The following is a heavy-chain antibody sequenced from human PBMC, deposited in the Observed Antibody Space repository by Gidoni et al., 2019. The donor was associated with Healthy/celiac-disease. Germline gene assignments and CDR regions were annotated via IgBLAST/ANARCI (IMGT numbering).Heavy chain of an antibody. CDR3: AKGLTADDAFDI. J-gene: IGHJ3*02. CDR1: GFTFSRYA. CDR2: ISGSGSST. D-gene: IGHD2-21*02. Sequence: EVQLLESGGGLVQSGGYLRLSCAATGFTFSRYAMSWVRQAPGKGLEWVSAISGSGSSTYYAYSVKGRFTISRDNSKNTLYLQMNSLRAEDTAVYYCAKGLTADDAFDIWGQGTMVTVSS. V-gene: IGHV3-23*01.